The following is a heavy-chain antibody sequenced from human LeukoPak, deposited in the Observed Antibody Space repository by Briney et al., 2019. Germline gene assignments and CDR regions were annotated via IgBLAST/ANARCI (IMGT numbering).Heavy chain of an antibody. CDR3: TRDDLIGSYCD. Sequence: PGGSLRLSCAASGFIFSQTWMSWVRQAPGKGLEWVANIKGDGSDKYYVDSVKGRFTISRDNTRNSVYLQMNSLRADDTATYYCTRDDLIGSYCDWGQGTLVTVSS. J-gene: IGHJ4*02. D-gene: IGHD1-26*01. V-gene: IGHV3-7*01. CDR1: GFIFSQTW. CDR2: IKGDGSDK.